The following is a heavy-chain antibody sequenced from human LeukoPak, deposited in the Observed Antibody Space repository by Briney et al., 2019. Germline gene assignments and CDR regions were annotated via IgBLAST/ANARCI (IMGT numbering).Heavy chain of an antibody. CDR3: ARTTEGGYTYDYFYYYYMDV. J-gene: IGHJ6*03. Sequence: SETLSLTCAVYGGSFSGYYWSWIRQPPGKGLEWIGYIYYSGSTNYNPSLKSRVTISIDTSKNQFSLKLSSVTAADTAVYYCARTTEGGYTYDYFYYYYMDVWGKGTTVTISS. CDR1: GGSFSGYY. D-gene: IGHD5-18*01. CDR2: IYYSGST. V-gene: IGHV4-59*01.